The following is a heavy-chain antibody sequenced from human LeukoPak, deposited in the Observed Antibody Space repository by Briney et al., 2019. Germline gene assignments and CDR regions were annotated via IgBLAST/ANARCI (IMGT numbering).Heavy chain of an antibody. CDR1: GFAFSSYW. V-gene: IGHV3-7*03. CDR2: ISPDGSAE. Sequence: GGSLRLSCVASGFAFSSYWMSWVRQAPGKGLELVANISPDGSAEDYVDSVRGRFAISRDNAKNTLYLQMHSLRAEDTAVYYCAKDPGLGYCSSTSCLEGYWGQGTLVTVSS. CDR3: AKDPGLGYCSSTSCLEGY. D-gene: IGHD2-2*01. J-gene: IGHJ4*02.